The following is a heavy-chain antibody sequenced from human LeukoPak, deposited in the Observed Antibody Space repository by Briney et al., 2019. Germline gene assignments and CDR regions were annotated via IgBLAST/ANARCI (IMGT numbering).Heavy chain of an antibody. CDR3: ARGYFDN. CDR2: IYPGANT. Sequence: GESLRLLCAASGFTLSSTYPSWVRQAPGKGLEWVSVIYPGANTFYAESVKGRFTISRDNSKNTVSLQMNSLRADDTGVYYCARGYFDNWGQGTLVTVSS. V-gene: IGHV3-66*01. CDR1: GFTLSSTY. J-gene: IGHJ4*02.